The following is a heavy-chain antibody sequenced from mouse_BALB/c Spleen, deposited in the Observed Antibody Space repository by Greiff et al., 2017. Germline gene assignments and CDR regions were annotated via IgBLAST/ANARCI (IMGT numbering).Heavy chain of an antibody. Sequence: EVMLVESGGGLVKPGGSLKLSCAASGFTFSSYGMSWVRQTPDKRLEWVATISSGGSYTYYPDSVKGRFTISRDNAKNTLYLQMSSLKSEDTAMYYCARVDEGAMDYWGQGTSVTVSS. CDR1: GFTFSSYG. J-gene: IGHJ4*01. CDR2: ISSGGSYT. V-gene: IGHV5-6*03. CDR3: ARVDEGAMDY.